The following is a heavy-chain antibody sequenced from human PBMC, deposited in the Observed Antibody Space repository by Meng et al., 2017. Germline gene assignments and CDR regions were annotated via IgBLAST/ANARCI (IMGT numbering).Heavy chain of an antibody. Sequence: ETLSLTCAASGFTFSSYSMNWVRQAPGKGLEWVSSISSSSSYIYYADSVKGRFTISRDNAKNSLYLQMNSLRAEDTAVYYCARGYYFYYGMDVWGQGTTVTVSS. V-gene: IGHV3-21*01. CDR1: GFTFSSYS. J-gene: IGHJ6*02. CDR2: ISSSSSYI. D-gene: IGHD2-15*01. CDR3: ARGYYFYYGMDV.